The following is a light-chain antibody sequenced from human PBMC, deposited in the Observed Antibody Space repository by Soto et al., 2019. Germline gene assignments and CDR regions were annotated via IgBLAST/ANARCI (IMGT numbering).Light chain of an antibody. V-gene: IGKV1-39*01. CDR2: GAL. CDR3: QQSDRSPPT. J-gene: IGKJ4*01. CDR1: QSISSH. Sequence: DIQMTQSPSSLSASVGDRVTRSCRASQSISSHLNWYQQKPGKAPKLLSYGALTLQTGVPSRFSGSGSGTDFTLTITSLQPEDFATYYCQQSDRSPPTFGGGTKVDIK.